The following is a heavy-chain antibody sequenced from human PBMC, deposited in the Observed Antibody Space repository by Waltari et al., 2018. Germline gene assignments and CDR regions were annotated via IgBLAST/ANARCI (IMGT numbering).Heavy chain of an antibody. Sequence: EVQLVESGGGLVQPGGSLRLSCAASGFTFSSYRMTCVRQAPGKGLEWVSYISSSSSTIYYADSVKGRFTISRDNAKNSLYLQMNSLRAEDTAVYYCARVLAMATILYYGMDVWGQGTTVTVSS. CDR2: ISSSSSTI. CDR1: GFTFSSYR. V-gene: IGHV3-48*04. J-gene: IGHJ6*02. D-gene: IGHD5-12*01. CDR3: ARVLAMATILYYGMDV.